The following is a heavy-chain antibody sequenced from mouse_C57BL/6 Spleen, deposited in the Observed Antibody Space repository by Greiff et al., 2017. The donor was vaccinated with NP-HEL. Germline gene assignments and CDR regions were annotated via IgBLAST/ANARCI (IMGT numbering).Heavy chain of an antibody. CDR1: GFTFSDYY. CDR3: ARLDSSGYESYFDY. V-gene: IGHV5-16*01. D-gene: IGHD3-2*02. Sequence: DVKLVESEGGLVQPGSSMKLSCTASGFTFSDYYMAWVRQVPEKGLEWVANINYDGSSTYYLDSLKSRFIISRDNAKNILYLQMSSLKSEDTATYYCARLDSSGYESYFDYWGQGTTLTVSS. J-gene: IGHJ2*01. CDR2: INYDGSST.